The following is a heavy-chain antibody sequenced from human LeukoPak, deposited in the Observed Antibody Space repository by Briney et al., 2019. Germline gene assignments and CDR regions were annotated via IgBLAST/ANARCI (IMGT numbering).Heavy chain of an antibody. CDR2: INPNSGGT. CDR3: ARGVIGTYRFDY. D-gene: IGHD1-26*01. CDR1: GYTFTAYY. J-gene: IGHJ4*02. V-gene: IGHV1-2*02. Sequence: ASVKVSCKASGYTFTAYYMHWVRQAPGQGLEWMGWINPNSGGTNYAQKFQGRVTMTRDTSISTAYMELSRLRSDDTAVYYCARGVIGTYRFDYWGQGTLVTVSS.